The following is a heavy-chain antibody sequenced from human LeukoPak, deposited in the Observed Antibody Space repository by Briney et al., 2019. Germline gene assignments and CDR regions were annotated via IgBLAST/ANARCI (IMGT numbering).Heavy chain of an antibody. Sequence: EASVKVSCKASGYTFTGYYMHWVRQAPGQGLEWMGWMNPNSGNTGYAQKFQGRVTMTRNTSISTAYMELSSLRSEDTAVYYCARGRNSWYFDWLFAFDIWGQGTMVTVSS. CDR2: MNPNSGNT. CDR3: ARGRNSWYFDWLFAFDI. J-gene: IGHJ3*02. V-gene: IGHV1-8*02. D-gene: IGHD3-9*01. CDR1: GYTFTGYY.